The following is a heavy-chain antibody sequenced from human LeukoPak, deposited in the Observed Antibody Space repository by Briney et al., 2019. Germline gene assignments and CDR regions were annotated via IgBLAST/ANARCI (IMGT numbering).Heavy chain of an antibody. CDR2: ISSSSSYI. J-gene: IGHJ4*02. Sequence: GGSLRLSCAASGFTFSSYSMNWVRQAPGRGLEWVSSISSSSSYIYYADSEKGRFTISRDNAKNSLYLQMNSLRAEDTAVYYCARGPEGAAADDFDYWGQGTLVTVSS. V-gene: IGHV3-21*01. D-gene: IGHD6-13*01. CDR3: ARGPEGAAADDFDY. CDR1: GFTFSSYS.